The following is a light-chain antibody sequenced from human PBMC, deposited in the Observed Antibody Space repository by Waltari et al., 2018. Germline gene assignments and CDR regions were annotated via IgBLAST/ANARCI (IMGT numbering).Light chain of an antibody. Sequence: DIVMTQSPDSLAVSLGERATVNCKSSQSVLYSPNNKNYLAWNQQKPGPPPKLLIYWASTRESGVPDRFSGSGSGTDFTLTISSLQAEDVAVYYCQQYANTPRTFGQGTTVEIK. J-gene: IGKJ1*01. CDR3: QQYANTPRT. CDR2: WAS. CDR1: QSVLYSPNNKNY. V-gene: IGKV4-1*01.